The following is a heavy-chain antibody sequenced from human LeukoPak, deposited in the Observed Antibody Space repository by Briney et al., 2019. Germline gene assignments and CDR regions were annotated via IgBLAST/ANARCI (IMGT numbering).Heavy chain of an antibody. D-gene: IGHD6-19*01. V-gene: IGHV3-23*01. CDR1: GFTFSTYA. CDR3: ASNAYSSGRLSYFDS. J-gene: IGHJ4*02. CDR2: LTGSGATT. Sequence: GSLRLSCAASGFTFSTYAMAWVRQAPGKGLEWVSGLTGSGATTYYADSVRGRFTISRDNSQKMLYLQMNSLRVEDTAVYFCASNAYSSGRLSYFDSWGQGTLVTVSS.